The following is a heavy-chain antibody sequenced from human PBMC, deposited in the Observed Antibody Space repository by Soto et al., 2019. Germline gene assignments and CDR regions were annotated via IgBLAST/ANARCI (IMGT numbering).Heavy chain of an antibody. V-gene: IGHV3-7*01. CDR1: GFTFSSFW. D-gene: IGHD2-8*02. CDR3: AIEAYVETTGSFHY. CDR2: IKQDGSDI. J-gene: IGHJ4*02. Sequence: GGSLRLSCATSGFTFSSFWMSWVRQAPGKGLEWVANIKQDGSDIYYVDSVKGRFTISRDTSHNTLYLQMNSLRDEDTAVYYCAIEAYVETTGSFHYWGLGTLVTLSS.